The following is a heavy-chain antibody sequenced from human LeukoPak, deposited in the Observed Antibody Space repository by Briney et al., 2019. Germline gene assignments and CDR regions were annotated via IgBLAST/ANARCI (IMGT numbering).Heavy chain of an antibody. CDR1: GYTFTSHY. Sequence: ASVKVSCKASGYTFTSHYIQWVRQAPGQGLEWMGWINPNSGGTNYAQKFQGRVTMTRDTSISTAYMELSRLRSDDTAVYYCARQLFDWLLFPLDPWGQGTLVTVSS. CDR3: ARQLFDWLLFPLDP. D-gene: IGHD3-9*01. CDR2: INPNSGGT. J-gene: IGHJ5*02. V-gene: IGHV1-2*02.